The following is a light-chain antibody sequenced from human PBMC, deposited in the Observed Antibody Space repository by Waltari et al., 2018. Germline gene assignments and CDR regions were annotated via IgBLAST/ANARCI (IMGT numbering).Light chain of an antibody. V-gene: IGLV3-19*01. J-gene: IGLJ3*02. CDR3: SCRDSGARL. CDR2: AKD. CDR1: SVRNSF. Sequence: SSELTQDPAVSVALGQTVRITCQGDSVRNSFASWYQKKPGLAPLLCLYAKDNRPLGIPTRFSGSSSGNTSSLIIAGAQAEDEADYYCSCRDSGARLFGGGTKLTVL.